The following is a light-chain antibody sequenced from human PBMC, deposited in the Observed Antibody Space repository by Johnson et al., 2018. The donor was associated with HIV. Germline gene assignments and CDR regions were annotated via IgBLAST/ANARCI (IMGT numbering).Light chain of an antibody. Sequence: QSVLTQPPSVSAAPGQKVTISCSGSSSNIGNNYVSWYQQLPGTAPKVLIYDNNKRPSGIPDRFSGSKSGTSATLGITGLQTGDEADYYCGTWDNSLRKVFGTGTKVTVL. CDR3: GTWDNSLRKV. CDR2: DNN. J-gene: IGLJ1*01. CDR1: SSNIGNNY. V-gene: IGLV1-51*01.